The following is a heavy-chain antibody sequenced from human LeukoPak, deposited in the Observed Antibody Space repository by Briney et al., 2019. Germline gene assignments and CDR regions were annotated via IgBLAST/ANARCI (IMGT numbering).Heavy chain of an antibody. V-gene: IGHV3-23*01. CDR1: GFTSSSYA. Sequence: GGSLRLSCAASGFTSSSYAMSWVRQAPGKGQEWVSAISGSGGSTYYADSVKGRFTISRDNSKNTLYLQMNSLRAEGTAVYYCAKDHYDYVWGSYRIYYFDYWGQGTLVTVSS. CDR2: ISGSGGST. CDR3: AKDHYDYVWGSYRIYYFDY. D-gene: IGHD3-16*02. J-gene: IGHJ4*02.